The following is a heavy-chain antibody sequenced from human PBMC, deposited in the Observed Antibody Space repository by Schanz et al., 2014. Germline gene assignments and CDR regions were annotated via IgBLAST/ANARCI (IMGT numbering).Heavy chain of an antibody. CDR3: ARRIWDGDYYYFDY. D-gene: IGHD4-17*01. CDR2: IYYRGNT. CDR1: GGSISSYY. V-gene: IGHV4-59*08. J-gene: IGHJ4*02. Sequence: QLQLQESGPGLAKPSETLSLTCTVSGGSISSYYWSWIRQPPGKGLEWIGFIYYRGNTNYNPSLTSRATMSVDTSKNQFSLKLSSVPAADTAVYYCARRIWDGDYYYFDYWGQGTLVTVSS.